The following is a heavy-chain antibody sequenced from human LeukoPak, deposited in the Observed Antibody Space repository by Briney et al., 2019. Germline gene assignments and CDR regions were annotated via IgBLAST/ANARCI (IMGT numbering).Heavy chain of an antibody. CDR2: IWYDESNT. CDR1: GFTFSSYG. CDR3: AKDRAYSLDY. Sequence: GRSLRLSCAASGFTFSSYGMHWVRQAPGKGLEWVAVIWYDESNTYYADSVKGRFTISRDNSKNTLYLQMNSQRAEDAAVYYCAKDRAYSLDYWGQGALVTVSS. V-gene: IGHV3-33*06. J-gene: IGHJ4*02. D-gene: IGHD4-11*01.